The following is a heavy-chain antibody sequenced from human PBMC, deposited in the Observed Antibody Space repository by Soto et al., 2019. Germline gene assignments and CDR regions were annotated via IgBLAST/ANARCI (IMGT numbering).Heavy chain of an antibody. V-gene: IGHV3-33*01. CDR1: GFTFSSYG. CDR3: ARDLTVTAGLDY. D-gene: IGHD4-17*01. J-gene: IGHJ4*02. CDR2: IWYDGSNK. Sequence: GGSLRLSCAASGFTFSSYGMHWVRQAPGKGLEWVAVIWYDGSNKYYADSVKGRFTISRDNSKNTLYLQMNSLRAEDTAVYYCARDLTVTAGLDYWGQGTLVTVSS.